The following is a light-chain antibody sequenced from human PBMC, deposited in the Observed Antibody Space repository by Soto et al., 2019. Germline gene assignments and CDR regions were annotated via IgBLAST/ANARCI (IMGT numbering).Light chain of an antibody. CDR1: QSVSSSY. CDR3: QQYDKSPWT. J-gene: IGKJ1*01. V-gene: IGKV3-20*01. CDR2: AAS. Sequence: EIVLTQSPGTLSLSPGERATLSCRASQSVSSSYLAWCQQKPGQAPRLLIYAASSRAPGIPERFSGGGSGTDFTLTISRLEPEDFAVYYCQQYDKSPWTFGQGTKVEIK.